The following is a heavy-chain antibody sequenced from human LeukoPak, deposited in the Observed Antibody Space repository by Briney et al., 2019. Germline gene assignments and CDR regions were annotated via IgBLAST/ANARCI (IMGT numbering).Heavy chain of an antibody. CDR1: GGTFSSYA. Sequence: ASVKVSCKASGGTFSSYAISWVRQAPGQGLEWMGWINPNSGGTNYAQKFQGRVTMTRDTSISTAYMELSRLRSDDTAVYYCARVYSSSWYGYWGQGTLVTVSS. V-gene: IGHV1-2*02. CDR2: INPNSGGT. CDR3: ARVYSSSWYGY. D-gene: IGHD6-13*01. J-gene: IGHJ4*02.